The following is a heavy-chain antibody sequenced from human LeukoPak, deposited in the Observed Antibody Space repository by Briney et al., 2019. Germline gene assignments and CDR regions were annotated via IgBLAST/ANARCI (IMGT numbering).Heavy chain of an antibody. D-gene: IGHD3-22*01. V-gene: IGHV4-39*07. Sequence: SETLSLTCTVSGGSISSSDYYWDWIRQPPGKGLESIGSIYYSGSTYYNPSLQSRVTISVDTSKNQFSLKLSSVTAADTAVYYCARGRSYYYYDSSGLPDAFDIWGQGTMVTVSS. CDR1: GGSISSSDYY. CDR2: IYYSGST. CDR3: ARGRSYYYYDSSGLPDAFDI. J-gene: IGHJ3*02.